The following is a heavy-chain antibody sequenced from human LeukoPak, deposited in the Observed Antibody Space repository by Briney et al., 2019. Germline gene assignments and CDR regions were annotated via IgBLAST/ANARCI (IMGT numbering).Heavy chain of an antibody. Sequence: GGSLRLSCAASGYTFKNIGMSWVRQAPGKGLEWVSSISSSSSYIYYADSLKGRFTISRDNAKNSLYLQMNSLRAEDTAVYYCARNTIVDIVATLWGQGTLVTVSS. CDR1: GYTFKNIG. V-gene: IGHV3-21*01. CDR2: ISSSSSYI. CDR3: ARNTIVDIVATL. J-gene: IGHJ4*02. D-gene: IGHD5-12*01.